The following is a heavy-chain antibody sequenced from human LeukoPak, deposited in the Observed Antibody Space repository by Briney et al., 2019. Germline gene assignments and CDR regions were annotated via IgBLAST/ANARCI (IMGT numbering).Heavy chain of an antibody. Sequence: GGSLRLSCAASGFTFSDYWMTWVRQPPGKGLEWLANIRQDGGEAFYVDSMKGRFTISRDNAKNSLYLQMSSLRDEDTAVYYCASLRSSYWGQGTLVTVSS. V-gene: IGHV3-7*01. CDR1: GFTFSDYW. CDR2: IRQDGGEA. CDR3: ASLRSSY. J-gene: IGHJ4*02.